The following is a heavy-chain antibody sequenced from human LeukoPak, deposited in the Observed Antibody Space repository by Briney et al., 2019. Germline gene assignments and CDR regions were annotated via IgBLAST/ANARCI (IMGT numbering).Heavy chain of an antibody. J-gene: IGHJ4*02. CDR2: IYSGGTT. Sequence: GGSLRLSCAVSGFTVSGNYMSWVRQAPGKGLEWVSLIYSGGTTYYADSVKGRFTISRDNSKNTLYLQMNSLRAEDTAVYYCARSGYNRFDYWGQGTLVTVSS. V-gene: IGHV3-53*01. CDR1: GFTVSGNY. CDR3: ARSGYNRFDY. D-gene: IGHD5-24*01.